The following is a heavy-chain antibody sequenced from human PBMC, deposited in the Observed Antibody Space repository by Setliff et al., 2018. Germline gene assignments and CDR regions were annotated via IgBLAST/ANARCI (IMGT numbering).Heavy chain of an antibody. Sequence: SETLSLTCTVSGDSISDASIMAWIRQPPGKGLEFIGYVFYNGAAKYDPSLKSRVTMSVDTSKTQFSLKLNSMTTADTAVYYCARGGTYRYFDYWGQGALVNVSS. J-gene: IGHJ4*02. CDR3: ARGGTYRYFDY. CDR2: VFYNGAA. V-gene: IGHV4-59*01. CDR1: GDSISDAS.